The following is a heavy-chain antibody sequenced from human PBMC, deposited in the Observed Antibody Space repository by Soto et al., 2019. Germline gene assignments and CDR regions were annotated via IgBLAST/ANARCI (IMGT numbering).Heavy chain of an antibody. J-gene: IGHJ4*02. CDR2: ISDGGSSK. CDR1: GFTFSNYG. D-gene: IGHD6-13*01. CDR3: AKVSSSWYAGFFDL. V-gene: IGHV3-30*18. Sequence: GGSLRLSCAASGFTFSNYGMYWVRQAPGKGLEWVAVISDGGSSKFYADSVKGRFTISRDNSMNTLYLQMNTLRAEDTAIYYCAKVSSSWYAGFFDLWGQGTLVTVSS.